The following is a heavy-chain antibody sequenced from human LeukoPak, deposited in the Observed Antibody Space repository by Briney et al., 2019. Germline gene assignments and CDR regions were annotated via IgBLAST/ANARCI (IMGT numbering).Heavy chain of an antibody. V-gene: IGHV3-23*01. J-gene: IGHJ4*02. CDR1: GFTFSSAA. Sequence: GGSLRLSCAASGFTFSSAAMTWVRQAPGKGLECVSTITGSDGRKYYADYVKGRFTISRDYSKNTLRLQMNSLRVEDTAIYYCAKGPQVGSGYHPDYWGQGTLVTVSS. CDR3: AKGPQVGSGYHPDY. CDR2: ITGSDGRK. D-gene: IGHD3-22*01.